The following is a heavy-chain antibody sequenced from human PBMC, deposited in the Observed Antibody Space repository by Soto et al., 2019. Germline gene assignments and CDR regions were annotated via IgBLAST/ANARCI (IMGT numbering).Heavy chain of an antibody. D-gene: IGHD6-19*01. Sequence: SGEVSVKASRGTFKSYAISWVRQAPGQGLEWMGGIIPIFGTANYAQKFQGRVTITADESTSTAYMELSSLRSEDTAVYYCARSSGSYFDYWGQGTLVTVS. J-gene: IGHJ4*02. CDR3: ARSSGSYFDY. V-gene: IGHV1-69*13. CDR2: IIPIFGTA. CDR1: RGTFKSYA.